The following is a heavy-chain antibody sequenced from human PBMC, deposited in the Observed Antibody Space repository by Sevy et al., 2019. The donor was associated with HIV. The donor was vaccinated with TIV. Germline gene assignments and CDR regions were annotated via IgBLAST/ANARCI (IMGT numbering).Heavy chain of an antibody. J-gene: IGHJ4*02. D-gene: IGHD3-3*01. CDR1: GFSFSTYA. Sequence: GGSLRLSCAASGFSFSTYAMTWVRQAPGKGLEWVSGISGSGTSTYYTDSVKGRFTISRDNSKNTVYLQMNILRAEDTAVYYCGKVSIFGVGGFYDYWGQGTLVTVSS. CDR2: ISGSGTST. CDR3: GKVSIFGVGGFYDY. V-gene: IGHV3-23*01.